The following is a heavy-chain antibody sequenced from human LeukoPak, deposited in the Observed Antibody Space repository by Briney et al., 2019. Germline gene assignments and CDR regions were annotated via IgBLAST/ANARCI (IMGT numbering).Heavy chain of an antibody. D-gene: IGHD3-22*01. CDR3: VTGYYRGVWFDP. V-gene: IGHV1-46*01. CDR1: GYTFTSYY. Sequence: PSVKVSCKASGYTFTSYYMHWVRQAPGQGLEWMGIINPSGGSTSYAQKFQSRVTMTRDMSTSTVYMELSSLRSEDTAVYYCVTGYYRGVWFDPWGQGTLVTVSS. CDR2: INPSGGST. J-gene: IGHJ5*02.